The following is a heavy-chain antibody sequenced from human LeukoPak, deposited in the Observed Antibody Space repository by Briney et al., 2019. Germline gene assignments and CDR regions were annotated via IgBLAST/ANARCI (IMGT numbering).Heavy chain of an antibody. J-gene: IGHJ6*02. CDR3: ARFLVVPAAMHYYYYGMDV. V-gene: IGHV3-33*01. Sequence: GRSLRLSCAASGFTFSSYGMHWVRQAPGKGLEWVAVIWYDGSNKYYADSVKGRFTISRHNSKNTLYLQMNSLRAEDTAVYYCARFLVVPAAMHYYYYGMDVWGQGTTVTVSS. CDR1: GFTFSSYG. D-gene: IGHD2-2*01. CDR2: IWYDGSNK.